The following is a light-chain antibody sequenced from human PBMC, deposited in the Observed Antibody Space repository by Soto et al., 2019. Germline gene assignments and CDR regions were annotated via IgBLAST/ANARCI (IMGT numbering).Light chain of an antibody. CDR2: GAS. CDR3: QQYESLPIT. Sequence: EIVLTQSPGNLSLSPGERATLSCRASETLSSNSLAWYQQRPGQTPRVLVYGASNRATGIPDNFSGSGSGTDFTLTISRLEPEDFAVYYCQQYESLPITFGGGTKVDI. V-gene: IGKV3-20*01. CDR1: ETLSSNS. J-gene: IGKJ4*01.